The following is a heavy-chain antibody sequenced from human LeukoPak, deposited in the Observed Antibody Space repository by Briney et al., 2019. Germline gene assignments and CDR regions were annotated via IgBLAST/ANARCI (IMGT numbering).Heavy chain of an antibody. Sequence: KSGGSLRLSCAASGFTFSKAWMSWVRQAPGKGLEWVGRLKSRTDGGTTDYAAPVKGRFSISRDDSKNTLYLQMHSLKTEDTAMYYCTTTSHLVVSAHSGDYWGQGTLVTVSS. CDR1: GFTFSKAW. J-gene: IGHJ4*02. CDR3: TTTSHLVVSAHSGDY. V-gene: IGHV3-15*01. D-gene: IGHD2-15*01. CDR2: LKSRTDGGTT.